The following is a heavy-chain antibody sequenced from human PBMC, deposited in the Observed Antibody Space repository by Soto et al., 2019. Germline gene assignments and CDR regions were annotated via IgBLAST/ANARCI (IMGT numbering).Heavy chain of an antibody. CDR1: GGSLTSYY. CDR3: ARGIEGWYQGRYYYGMDV. J-gene: IGHJ6*02. D-gene: IGHD6-19*01. V-gene: IGHV4-59*01. CDR2: VYYTGIA. Sequence: PSETLSLTCTVSGGSLTSYYWSWIRQPPGKGLEWIGFVYYTGIARYNPSLKSRVTISVDTSKNQFSLKLSSVTAADTAVYYCARGIEGWYQGRYYYGMDVWGQGTTVTVSS.